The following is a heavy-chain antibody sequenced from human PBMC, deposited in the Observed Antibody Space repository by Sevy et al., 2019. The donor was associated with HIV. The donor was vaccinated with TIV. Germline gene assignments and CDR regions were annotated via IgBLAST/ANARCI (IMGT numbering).Heavy chain of an antibody. CDR3: ARERQEEDKSGAKFDY. CDR1: GFNFRSYW. D-gene: IGHD3-10*01. Sequence: GGSLRLSCEVSGFNFRSYWMSWVRQAPGKGLEWVANIKHDGSEQYYLDSVKGRFTVSRDNAKNLLYLQMTSLRVDDAAVYYCARERQEEDKSGAKFDYWGRGTLVTVSS. V-gene: IGHV3-7*01. CDR2: IKHDGSEQ. J-gene: IGHJ4*02.